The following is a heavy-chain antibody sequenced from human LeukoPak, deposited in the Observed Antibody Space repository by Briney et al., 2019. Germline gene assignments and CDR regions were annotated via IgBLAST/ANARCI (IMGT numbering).Heavy chain of an antibody. J-gene: IGHJ4*02. CDR3: AKHRGPMVNLDLDY. V-gene: IGHV3-23*01. Sequence: GGSLRLSCAASGLTFSSYAMSWVRQAPGKGLEWVSAISGSGGSTYYADSVKGRFTISRDNSKNTLYLQMNSLRAEDTAVYYCAKHRGPMVNLDLDYWGQGTLVTVSS. CDR2: ISGSGGST. CDR1: GLTFSSYA. D-gene: IGHD3-10*01.